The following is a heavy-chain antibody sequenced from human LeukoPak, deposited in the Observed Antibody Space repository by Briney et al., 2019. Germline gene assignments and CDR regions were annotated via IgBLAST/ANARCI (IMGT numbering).Heavy chain of an antibody. V-gene: IGHV3-7*01. J-gene: IGHJ3*02. CDR1: GFTFSSYW. CDR3: ARDPPGDAFDI. CDR2: IKQDGSEK. Sequence: GGSLRLSCAASGFTFSSYWMSWIRQAPGKGLEWVANIKQDGSEKYYVDSVKGRFTISRDNAKNSLYLQMNSLRAEDTAVYYCARDPPGDAFDIWGQGTMVTVSS.